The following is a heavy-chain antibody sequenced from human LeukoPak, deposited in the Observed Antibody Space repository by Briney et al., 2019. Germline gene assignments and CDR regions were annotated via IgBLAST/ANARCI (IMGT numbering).Heavy chain of an antibody. CDR1: GFTFSSYG. J-gene: IGHJ4*02. D-gene: IGHD3-3*01. CDR2: ISGSGGST. V-gene: IGHV3-23*01. Sequence: GGSLRLSCAASGFTFSSYGLHWFRQAPGKGLEWVSAISGSGGSTYYADSVKGRFTISRDNSKNTLYLQMNSLRAEDTAVYYCARHGGLWSGYYTAYYFDYWGQGTLVTVSS. CDR3: ARHGGLWSGYYTAYYFDY.